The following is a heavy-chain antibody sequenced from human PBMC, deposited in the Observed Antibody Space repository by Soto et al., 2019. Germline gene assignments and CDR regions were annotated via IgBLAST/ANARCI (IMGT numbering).Heavy chain of an antibody. V-gene: IGHV3-21*01. CDR2: ISSSSSYI. CDR1: GFTFSSYS. CDR3: SWGRNDVFGFDP. Sequence: EVQLVESGGGLVKPGGSLRLSCAASGFTFSSYSMNWVRQAPGKGLEWVSSISSSSSYIYYADSVKGRFTISRDNAKNSLYLQMNRLRAEDTAVYYCSWGRNDVFGFDPWGQGTLVTVSS. D-gene: IGHD1-1*01. J-gene: IGHJ5*02.